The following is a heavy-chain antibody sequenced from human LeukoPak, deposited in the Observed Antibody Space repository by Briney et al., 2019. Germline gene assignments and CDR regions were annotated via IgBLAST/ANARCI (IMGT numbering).Heavy chain of an antibody. J-gene: IGHJ4*02. CDR1: GGSLSSGSYS. CDR2: IYTSGST. CDR3: ARVTLYSSTWYFDY. D-gene: IGHD6-13*01. V-gene: IGHV4-61*02. Sequence: PSETLSLTCTVSGGSLSSGSYSWNWVRQPAGKGLEWIGRIYTSGSTNYNPSLKSRVTISVDTSKTQFSLKLSSVTAADAAVYYCARVTLYSSTWYFDYWGQGTLVTVSS.